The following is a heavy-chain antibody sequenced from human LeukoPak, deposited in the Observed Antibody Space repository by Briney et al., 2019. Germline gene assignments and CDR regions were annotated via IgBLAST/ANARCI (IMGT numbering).Heavy chain of an antibody. Sequence: PGGSLRLSCAASGFTFSSYAMSWVRQAPGKGLEWVSAISGSGGSTYYADSVKGRFTISRDNSKNTLYLQMNSLRAEDTAVYYCAKRVRYGSGTYYFDYWGQGTLVTVSS. D-gene: IGHD3-10*01. V-gene: IGHV3-23*01. CDR3: AKRVRYGSGTYYFDY. CDR1: GFTFSSYA. CDR2: ISGSGGST. J-gene: IGHJ4*02.